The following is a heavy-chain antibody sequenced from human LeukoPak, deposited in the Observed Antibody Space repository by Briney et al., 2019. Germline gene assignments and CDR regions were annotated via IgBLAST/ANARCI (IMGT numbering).Heavy chain of an antibody. V-gene: IGHV4-34*01. Sequence: PSETLSLTCAVYGGSFSGYYWSWIRQPPGKGLEWIGEINHSGSTNYNPSLKSRVTISVDTSKNQFSLKLSSVTAADTAVYYCARSTLRITMVRGVIGGFDPWGQGTLVTVSS. J-gene: IGHJ5*02. CDR2: INHSGST. D-gene: IGHD3-10*01. CDR3: ARSTLRITMVRGVIGGFDP. CDR1: GGSFSGYY.